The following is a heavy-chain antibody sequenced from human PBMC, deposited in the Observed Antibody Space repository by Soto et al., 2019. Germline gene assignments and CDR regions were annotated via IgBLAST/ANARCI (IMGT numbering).Heavy chain of an antibody. CDR3: ARGKYYYDSSGYYCFDY. Sequence: QVQLVESGGGMVQPGRSLRLSCAASGFTFSSYGMHWVRQAPGKGLEWVAVIWYDGSNKYYADSVKGRFTISRDNSKNTLYLQMNSLRAEDTAVYYCARGKYYYDSSGYYCFDYWGQGTLVTVSS. D-gene: IGHD3-22*01. J-gene: IGHJ4*02. V-gene: IGHV3-33*01. CDR1: GFTFSSYG. CDR2: IWYDGSNK.